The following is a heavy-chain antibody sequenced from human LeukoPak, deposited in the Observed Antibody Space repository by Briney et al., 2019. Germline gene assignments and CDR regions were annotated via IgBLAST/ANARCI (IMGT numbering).Heavy chain of an antibody. CDR2: IKEDGSEK. CDR3: ARDAMRGGDYDN. J-gene: IGHJ4*02. V-gene: IGHV3-7*01. Sequence: PGGSLRLSCVGSGFTFSNYWMSWFGRAPARGREGVANIKEDGSEKHYVDSVRGRFTISRDNAKNSLYLQMNSLRADDTSVYYCARDAMRGGDYDNWGQGTLVTVSS. D-gene: IGHD3-16*01. CDR1: GFTFSNYW.